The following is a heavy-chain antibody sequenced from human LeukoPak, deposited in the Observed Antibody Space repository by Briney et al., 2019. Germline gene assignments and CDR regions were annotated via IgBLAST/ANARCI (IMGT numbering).Heavy chain of an antibody. CDR2: ISGSGDSI. V-gene: IGHV3-48*03. J-gene: IGHJ4*02. D-gene: IGHD1-26*01. CDR1: GFTFSGYE. Sequence: PGGSLRLSCAASGFTFSGYEMNWVRQAPGKGLEWVSYISGSGDSIYHADSVKGRFTIPRDNAKNSLYLQMNSLRAEDTAVYYCARDGTRGWELDFWGQGTLVTVSS. CDR3: ARDGTRGWELDF.